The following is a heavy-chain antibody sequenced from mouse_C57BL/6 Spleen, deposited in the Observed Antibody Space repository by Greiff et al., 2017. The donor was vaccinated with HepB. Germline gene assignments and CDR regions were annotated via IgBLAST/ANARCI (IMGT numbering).Heavy chain of an antibody. Sequence: DVKLVESGAELVRPGASVKLSCTASGFNIKDDYMHWVKQRPEQGLEWIGWIDPENGDTEYASKFQGKATITADTSSNTAYLQLSSLTSEDTAVYYCTAYDGYYAWFAYWGQGTLVTVSA. CDR1: GFNIKDDY. D-gene: IGHD2-3*01. J-gene: IGHJ3*01. V-gene: IGHV14-4*01. CDR2: IDPENGDT. CDR3: TAYDGYYAWFAY.